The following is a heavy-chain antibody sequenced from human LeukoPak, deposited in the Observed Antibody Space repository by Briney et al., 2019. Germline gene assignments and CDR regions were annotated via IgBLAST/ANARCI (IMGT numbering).Heavy chain of an antibody. Sequence: ASVKVSCKASGYTFTSYGISWVRQAPGQGLEWMGWISAYNGNTNYAQKLQGRVTMTTDTSTSTAYMELRSLRSDDTAVYYCARDYIAVAGTRLPFYYGMDVWGQGTTVTVSS. D-gene: IGHD6-19*01. CDR1: GYTFTSYG. CDR2: ISAYNGNT. CDR3: ARDYIAVAGTRLPFYYGMDV. J-gene: IGHJ6*02. V-gene: IGHV1-18*01.